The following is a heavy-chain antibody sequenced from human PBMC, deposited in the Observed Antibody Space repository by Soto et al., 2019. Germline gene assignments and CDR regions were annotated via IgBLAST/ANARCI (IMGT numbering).Heavy chain of an antibody. CDR2: IYFSGSA. V-gene: IGHV4-59*08. D-gene: IGHD5-12*01. CDR1: GGSITSYY. J-gene: IGHJ4*02. CDR3: ARRYSGYGDY. Sequence: SETLSLTCTVSGGSITSYYWSWIRQPPGKGLEWIGYIYFSGSANYNPSLKSRDTISVDTSKNQFSLKMSSVTAADTAVYYCARRYSGYGDYWGQGTLVTVSS.